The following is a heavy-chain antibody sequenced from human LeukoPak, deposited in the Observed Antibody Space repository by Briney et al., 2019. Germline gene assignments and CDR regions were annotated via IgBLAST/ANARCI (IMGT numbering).Heavy chain of an antibody. CDR2: ITSSSSYI. D-gene: IGHD1-26*01. V-gene: IGHV3-21*01. CDR1: GFTFSSYS. J-gene: IGHJ4*02. Sequence: GGSLRLSCAASGFTFSSYSMNWVRQAPGKGLEWVSSITSSSSYIHYADSVKGRFTISRDNAKNSLYLQMNSLRAEDTAVYYCAPSTYSGSPPFDYWGQGTLVTVSS. CDR3: APSTYSGSPPFDY.